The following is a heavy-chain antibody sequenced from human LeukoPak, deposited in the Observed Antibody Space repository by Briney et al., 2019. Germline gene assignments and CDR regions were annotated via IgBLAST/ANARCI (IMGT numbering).Heavy chain of an antibody. V-gene: IGHV5-51*01. Sequence: GESLKISCKGSGYSFTSYWIGWVRQMPGKGLEWMGIIYPGDSDTRYSPSFQGQVTISADKSISTAYLQWSSLKASDTAMYYCAIGYSSSWLGYYFDYWGQGTLVTVSS. CDR1: GYSFTSYW. CDR2: IYPGDSDT. J-gene: IGHJ4*02. CDR3: AIGYSSSWLGYYFDY. D-gene: IGHD6-13*01.